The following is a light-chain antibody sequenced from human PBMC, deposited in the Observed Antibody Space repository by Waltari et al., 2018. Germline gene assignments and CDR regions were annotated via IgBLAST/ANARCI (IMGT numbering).Light chain of an antibody. Sequence: DIQMTQSPSSLSASVGDTVTITCRASQGISSYLNWFQQKPGKAPKLLIYGATTLQSGVPSRFSGSGSGTEFTLILSSLQPEDFAAYYCLQHNSYPISFGQGTKVEIK. CDR3: LQHNSYPIS. J-gene: IGKJ2*03. V-gene: IGKV1-17*01. CDR1: QGISSY. CDR2: GAT.